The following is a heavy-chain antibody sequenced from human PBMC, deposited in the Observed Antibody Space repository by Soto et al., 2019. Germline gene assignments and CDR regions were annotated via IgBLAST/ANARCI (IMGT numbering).Heavy chain of an antibody. Sequence: SQTLSLTCAISGDSVSSNSAAWNWIRQSPSRGLEWLGRTYYRSKWYNDYAVSVKSRITINPDTSKNQFSLQLNSVTPEDTAVYYCAREIAARPGAGGWFDPWGQGTLVTVSS. CDR3: AREIAARPGAGGWFDP. D-gene: IGHD6-6*01. CDR2: TYYRSKWYN. CDR1: GDSVSSNSAA. J-gene: IGHJ5*02. V-gene: IGHV6-1*01.